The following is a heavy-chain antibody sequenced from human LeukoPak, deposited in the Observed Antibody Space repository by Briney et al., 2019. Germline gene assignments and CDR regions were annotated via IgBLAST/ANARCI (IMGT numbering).Heavy chain of an antibody. J-gene: IGHJ4*02. CDR3: ARQAGLPTRGGGGEFDY. CDR2: IYYSGST. D-gene: IGHD3-10*01. V-gene: IGHV4-31*03. Sequence: SQTLSLTCTVSGGSISSGGYYWSWIRQHPGKGLEWIGYIYYSGSTYYNPSLKSRVTISVDTSKNQFSLKLSSVTAADTAVYYCARQAGLPTRGGGGEFDYWGQGTLVTVSS. CDR1: GGSISSGGYY.